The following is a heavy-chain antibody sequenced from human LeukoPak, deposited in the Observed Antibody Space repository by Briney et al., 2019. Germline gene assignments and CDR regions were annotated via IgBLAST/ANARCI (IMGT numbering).Heavy chain of an antibody. V-gene: IGHV4-39*07. J-gene: IGHJ4*02. CDR2: IYYSGST. Sequence: PSETLSLTCTVSGGSISSSSYYWGWIRQPPGKGLEWIGSIYYSGSTYYNPSLKSRVTISVDTSKNQFSLKLSSVTAADTAVYYCARDLGYCSGGSCYFVPATAILPYYFDYWGQGTLVTVSS. CDR3: ARDLGYCSGGSCYFVPATAILPYYFDY. D-gene: IGHD2-15*01. CDR1: GGSISSSSYY.